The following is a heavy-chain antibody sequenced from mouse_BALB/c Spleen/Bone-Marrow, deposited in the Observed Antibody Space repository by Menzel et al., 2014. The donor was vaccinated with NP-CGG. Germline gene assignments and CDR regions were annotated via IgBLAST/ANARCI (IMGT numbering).Heavy chain of an antibody. Sequence: QVQLKQSGPELVKPGASVRISCKASGYTFTNYYIHWVKQRPGQELEWIGWIYPGNVNTKYNEKFKDKATLTADKSSSTAYMQFSSLTSEDSAVYFCARFSSGYQAWFAYWGQGTLVTVSA. D-gene: IGHD3-1*01. CDR2: IYPGNVNT. CDR3: ARFSSGYQAWFAY. CDR1: GYTFTNYY. J-gene: IGHJ3*01. V-gene: IGHV1S56*01.